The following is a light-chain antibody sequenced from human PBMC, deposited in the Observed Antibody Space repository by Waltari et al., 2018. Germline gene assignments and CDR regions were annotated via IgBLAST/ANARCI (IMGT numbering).Light chain of an antibody. CDR1: QSVLYSSNNKNY. CDR3: QHYYSAPVT. Sequence: DIVMTQSPDSLGVSLGERATINCKSSQSVLYSSNNKNYLAWYHQKPGQPPKLLISWASTRESGVPERFSGSGSGTDFALTISSLQAEDVAVYFCQHYYSAPVTFGGGTRVEIQ. V-gene: IGKV4-1*01. J-gene: IGKJ4*01. CDR2: WAS.